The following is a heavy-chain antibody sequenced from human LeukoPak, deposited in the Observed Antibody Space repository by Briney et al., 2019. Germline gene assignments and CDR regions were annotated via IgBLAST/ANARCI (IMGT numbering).Heavy chain of an antibody. D-gene: IGHD1-7*01. J-gene: IGHJ5*02. CDR1: GYSISSGFY. V-gene: IGHV4-38-2*02. CDR3: ARDSGTTGEVKFDP. Sequence: SETLSLTCSVSGYSISSGFYWDWIRPPPGKGLEWIGRIYVTGSTTYNPSLESRVTMSLDTSKNHFSLKLRSVTAADTAVYYCARDSGTTGEVKFDPWGQGTLVTVSS. CDR2: IYVTGST.